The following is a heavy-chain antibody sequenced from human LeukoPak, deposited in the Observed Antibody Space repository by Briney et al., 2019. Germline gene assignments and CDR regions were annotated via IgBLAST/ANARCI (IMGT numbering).Heavy chain of an antibody. D-gene: IGHD3-22*01. CDR2: IYTSGGT. CDR1: GGSISSYY. CDR3: ARVGDYDSSGYYYHVWDY. Sequence: PSETLSLTCTVSGGSISSYYWSWIRQPAGKGLEWIGRIYTSGGTNYNPSLKSRVTMSVDTSKNQFSLKLSSVTAADTAVYYCARVGDYDSSGYYYHVWDYWGQGTLVTVSS. V-gene: IGHV4-4*07. J-gene: IGHJ4*02.